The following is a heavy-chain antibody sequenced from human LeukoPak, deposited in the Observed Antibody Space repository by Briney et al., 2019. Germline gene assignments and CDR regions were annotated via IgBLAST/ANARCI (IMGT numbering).Heavy chain of an antibody. J-gene: IGHJ4*02. Sequence: TSGGSLRLSCAASGFTFSSYAMSWVRQAPGKGLEWVGRIKRIIDGGTTDYAAPVKGRFTVSRDDSINTLYLQMSSLKTEDTAVYYCAAQGGSGDLRYWGQGTLVTVSS. CDR2: IKRIIDGGTT. CDR1: GFTFSSYA. CDR3: AAQGGSGDLRY. D-gene: IGHD4-17*01. V-gene: IGHV3-15*01.